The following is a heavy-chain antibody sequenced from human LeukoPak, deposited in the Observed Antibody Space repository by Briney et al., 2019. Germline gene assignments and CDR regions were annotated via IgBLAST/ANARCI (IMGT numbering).Heavy chain of an antibody. Sequence: GGSLRLSCAASGFTFSSYAMNWVRQAPGKGLEWVSAVSTGGTGTYYADSVKGRFTISRDSSKNTLYLQMNSLRAEDTAVYYCAKDRGGCCSGGSCYSALDFWAQGTLVTVSS. CDR1: GFTFSSYA. D-gene: IGHD2-15*01. V-gene: IGHV3-23*01. CDR3: AKDRGGCCSGGSCYSALDF. J-gene: IGHJ4*02. CDR2: VSTGGTGT.